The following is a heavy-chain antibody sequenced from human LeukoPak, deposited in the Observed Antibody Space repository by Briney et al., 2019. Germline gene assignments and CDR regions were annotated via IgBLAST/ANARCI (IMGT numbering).Heavy chain of an antibody. CDR3: STRGGYLTGNDY. D-gene: IGHD3-9*01. Sequence: GASVKVSFKASGYTFTDYYMHWVRQAPGQGLEWMGWINPNTGGTNYAQMLQGRVTITRDTSISTAYMELSRLRSDDTAVYYCSTRGGYLTGNDYWGQGTLVTVSS. CDR2: INPNTGGT. J-gene: IGHJ4*02. V-gene: IGHV1-2*02. CDR1: GYTFTDYY.